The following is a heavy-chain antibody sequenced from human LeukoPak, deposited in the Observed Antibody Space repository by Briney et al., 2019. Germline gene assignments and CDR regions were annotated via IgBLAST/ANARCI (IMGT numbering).Heavy chain of an antibody. V-gene: IGHV4-59*01. CDR2: IYYSGST. CDR3: ARGPRISLVRGALELDY. J-gene: IGHJ4*02. Sequence: SETLSLTCTVSGGSINSYYWSWIRQPPGKGLEWIGYIYYSGSTNYNPSLMSRLTISIDTSKNQFSLKLSSVTAADTAVYYCARGPRISLVRGALELDYWGQGTLVTVSS. CDR1: GGSINSYY. D-gene: IGHD3-10*01.